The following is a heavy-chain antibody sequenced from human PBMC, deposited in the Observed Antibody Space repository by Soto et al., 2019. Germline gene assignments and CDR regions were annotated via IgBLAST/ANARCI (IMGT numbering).Heavy chain of an antibody. D-gene: IGHD3-22*01. J-gene: IGHJ5*02. CDR1: GASVSHGY. CDR2: MYFGGSF. V-gene: IGHV4-59*02. CDR3: ARRYYDSTGFAVDP. Sequence: QMQLQASGPGLVKPSETLSLTCNVSGASVSHGYWSWIRQPPGKGLEWIGFMYFGGSFNYNPSLTSRATITGGTSKNQFSMKLTSVTASDTAVYYCARRYYDSTGFAVDPWGQGTLVTVSS.